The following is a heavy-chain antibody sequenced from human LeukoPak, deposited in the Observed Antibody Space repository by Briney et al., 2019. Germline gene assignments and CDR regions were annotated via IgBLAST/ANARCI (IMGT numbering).Heavy chain of an antibody. CDR2: IKPKTDGETT. J-gene: IGHJ4*02. CDR3: ITPLPYSAQ. Sequence: GGSLRLSCAASGFTFTRSVMSWVRQAPGKGLEWVGRIKPKTDGETTEYAAPVKDRFSISRDDSKSMMYLQMNSLKTEDTAVYYCITPLPYSAQGGQGTLVTVSS. V-gene: IGHV3-15*01. D-gene: IGHD2-21*01. CDR1: GFTFTRSV.